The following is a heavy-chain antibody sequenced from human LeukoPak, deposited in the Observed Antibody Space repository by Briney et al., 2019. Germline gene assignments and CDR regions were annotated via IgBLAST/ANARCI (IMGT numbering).Heavy chain of an antibody. Sequence: PGGSLRLSCAGSGFTFSSCAMSWVRQAPGKGLEWVSTISGSGDRTYYADSVKGRFTISRDNSKNTLYLQMNSLRAEDTAVYYCARKDYGDYWGQGTLVTVSS. CDR3: ARKDYGDY. CDR2: ISGSGDRT. CDR1: GFTFSSCA. V-gene: IGHV3-23*01. J-gene: IGHJ4*02.